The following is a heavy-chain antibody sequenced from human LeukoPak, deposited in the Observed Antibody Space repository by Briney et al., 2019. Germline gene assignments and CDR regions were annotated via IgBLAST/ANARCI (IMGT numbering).Heavy chain of an antibody. CDR2: INHSGST. CDR1: GGSFSGYY. J-gene: IGHJ5*02. V-gene: IGHV4-34*01. Sequence: SSETLSLTCAVYGGSFSGYYWSWIRQPPGKGLEWIGEINHSGSTNYNPSLKSRVTISVDTSKNQFSLKLSSVTAADTAVYYCARAPYSSSWYVDWFDPWGQGTLVTVSS. D-gene: IGHD6-13*01. CDR3: ARAPYSSSWYVDWFDP.